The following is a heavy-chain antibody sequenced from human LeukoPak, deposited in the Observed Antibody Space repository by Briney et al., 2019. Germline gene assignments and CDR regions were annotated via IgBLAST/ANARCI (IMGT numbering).Heavy chain of an antibody. D-gene: IGHD6-6*01. CDR1: GYTFTSYY. CDR3: ARDLAEYSSSYYYYYMDV. CDR2: INPSGGST. V-gene: IGHV1-46*01. J-gene: IGHJ6*03. Sequence: ASVKVSCKASGYTFTSYYMHWVRQAPGQGLERMGIINPSGGSTSYAQKFQGRVTMTRDMSTSTVYMELSSLRSEDTAVYYCARDLAEYSSSYYYYYMDVWGKGTTVTVSS.